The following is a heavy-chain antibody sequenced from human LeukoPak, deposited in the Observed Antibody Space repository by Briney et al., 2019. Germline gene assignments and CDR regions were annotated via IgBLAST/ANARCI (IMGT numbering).Heavy chain of an antibody. CDR1: GYTFTSFP. CDR2: MNPNSGNT. D-gene: IGHD3-10*01. Sequence: GASVKVSCKTSGYTFTSFPMNWVRQAPGQGLEWMGWMNPNSGNTGYAQKFQGRVTITRNTSISTAYMELSSLRSEDTAVYYCARGPYYYGSGSYELDYWGQGTLVTVSS. CDR3: ARGPYYYGSGSYELDY. V-gene: IGHV1-8*01. J-gene: IGHJ4*02.